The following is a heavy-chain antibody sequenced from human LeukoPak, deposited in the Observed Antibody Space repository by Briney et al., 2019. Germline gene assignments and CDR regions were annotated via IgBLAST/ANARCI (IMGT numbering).Heavy chain of an antibody. V-gene: IGHV1-46*01. CDR1: GYTLTSYY. CDR2: INLSGGST. CDR3: AIFGSGYWFDP. D-gene: IGHD3-3*01. J-gene: IGHJ5*02. Sequence: RASVKVSCKASGYTLTSYYMHWVRQAPGQGLEWMGIINLSGGSTSYAQKFQGRVTMTRDTSTSTVYMELSSLRSEDTAVYYCAIFGSGYWFDPWGQGTLVTVSS.